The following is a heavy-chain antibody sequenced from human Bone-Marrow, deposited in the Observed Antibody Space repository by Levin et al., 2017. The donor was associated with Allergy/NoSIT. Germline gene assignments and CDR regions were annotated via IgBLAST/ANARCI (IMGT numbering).Heavy chain of an antibody. CDR3: AKAEKVATRVYDS. CDR2: ISGSGEST. V-gene: IGHV3-23*01. J-gene: IGHJ5*01. D-gene: IGHD5-12*01. CDR1: GFTFSSHA. Sequence: PGGSLRLSCAASGFTFSSHAMAWVRQAPGRGLQWVSAISGSGESTNYADSVKGRFTISRDNSKNMLFLQMNSLRAEDTATYYCAKAEKVATRVYDSWGQGTLVTVSS.